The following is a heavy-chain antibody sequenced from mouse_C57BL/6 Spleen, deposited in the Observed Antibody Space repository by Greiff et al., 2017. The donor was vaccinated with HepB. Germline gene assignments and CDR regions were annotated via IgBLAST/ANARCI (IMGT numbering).Heavy chain of an antibody. CDR3: TRFYYGSSPWFAY. Sequence: VQGVESGAELVRPGASVTLSCKASGYTFTDYEMHWVKQTPVHGLEWIGAIDPETGGTAYNQKFKGKAILTADKSSSTAYMELRSLTSEDSAVYYCTRFYYGSSPWFAYWGQGTLVTVSA. J-gene: IGHJ3*01. D-gene: IGHD1-1*01. V-gene: IGHV1-15*01. CDR1: GYTFTDYE. CDR2: IDPETGGT.